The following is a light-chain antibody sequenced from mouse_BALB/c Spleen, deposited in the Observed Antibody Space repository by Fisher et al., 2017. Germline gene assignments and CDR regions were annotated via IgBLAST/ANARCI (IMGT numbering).Light chain of an antibody. CDR2: RTS. CDR3: QQWSGYPLT. CDR1: SSISSSY. V-gene: IGKV4-58*01. Sequence: DIVLTQTPAIMSASPGEKVTMTCSASSSISSSYLHWYQQKSGASPKPLIHRTSNLASGVPARFSGSGSGTFSSLTISSVEAEDDATYYCQQWSGYPLTFGGGTKLEIK. J-gene: IGKJ1*01.